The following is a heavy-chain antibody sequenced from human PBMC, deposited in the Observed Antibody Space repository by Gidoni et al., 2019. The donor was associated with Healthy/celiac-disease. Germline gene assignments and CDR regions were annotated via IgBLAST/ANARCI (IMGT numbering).Heavy chain of an antibody. V-gene: IGHV3-7*01. D-gene: IGHD3-3*01. CDR3: ARADSGYDFWSGYLSDAFDI. J-gene: IGHJ3*02. Sequence: EVQLVESGGGLVQPGGSLRLSCAASGFTFSTYWMSWVRQAPGTGLEWVANIKQDGSEKYYVDAVKGRFTISRDNAKNSLYLQMNSLRAEDTAVYYCARADSGYDFWSGYLSDAFDIWGQGTMVTVSS. CDR1: GFTFSTYW. CDR2: IKQDGSEK.